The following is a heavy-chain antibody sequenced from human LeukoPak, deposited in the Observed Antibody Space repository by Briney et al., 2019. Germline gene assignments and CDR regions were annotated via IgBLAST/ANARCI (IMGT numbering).Heavy chain of an antibody. Sequence: GGSLRLSCTASGLSLSDLWMHWVRQAPGKGLVWVSRIRGDWHDTTYADSVKGRFTISRDNAQNTMYLQMNSLRVEDTAVYYCASDRVLGSGSLDNWGQGTLVTVSS. CDR2: IRGDWHDT. CDR3: ASDRVLGSGSLDN. CDR1: GLSLSDLW. J-gene: IGHJ4*02. V-gene: IGHV3-74*01. D-gene: IGHD3-10*01.